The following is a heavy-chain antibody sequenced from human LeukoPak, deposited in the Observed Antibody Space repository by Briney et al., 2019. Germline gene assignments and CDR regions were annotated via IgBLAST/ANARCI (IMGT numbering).Heavy chain of an antibody. Sequence: SETLSLTCTVSGGSISSYYWSWIRQPPGKGLEWIGYIYYSGSTNYNPSLKSRVTISVDTSKNQFSLKLSPVTAADTAVYYCARFGYDSSGYDAFDIWGQGTMVTVSS. D-gene: IGHD3-22*01. CDR1: GGSISSYY. V-gene: IGHV4-59*08. J-gene: IGHJ3*02. CDR3: ARFGYDSSGYDAFDI. CDR2: IYYSGST.